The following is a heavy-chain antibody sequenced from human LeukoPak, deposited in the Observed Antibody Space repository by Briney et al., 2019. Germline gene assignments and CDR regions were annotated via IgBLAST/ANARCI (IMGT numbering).Heavy chain of an antibody. J-gene: IGHJ4*02. Sequence: ASVKVSCKASGYTFTSYDINWVRQAPGQGLEWMGWISAYNGNTNYAQKLQGRVTMTTDTSTSTAYMELRSLRSDDTAVYYCARDLYRYCSSTSCYSFDYWGQGTLVTVSS. CDR1: GYTFTSYD. CDR2: ISAYNGNT. CDR3: ARDLYRYCSSTSCYSFDY. D-gene: IGHD2-2*01. V-gene: IGHV1-18*01.